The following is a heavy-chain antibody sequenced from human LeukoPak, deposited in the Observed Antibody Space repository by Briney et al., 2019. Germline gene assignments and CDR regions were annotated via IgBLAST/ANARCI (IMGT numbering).Heavy chain of an antibody. V-gene: IGHV3-20*04. CDR1: GFTFDDYG. D-gene: IGHD5-24*01. CDR2: INWNGGST. CDR3: GRNDGGDGYKLDYYDY. Sequence: GGSLRLSCAASGFTFDDYGMSWVRQAPGKGLEWVSGINWNGGSTGYADSVKGRFTISRDNAKNSLYLQMNSLRAEDTALYYCGRNDGGDGYKLDYYDYWGQGTLVSVSS. J-gene: IGHJ4*02.